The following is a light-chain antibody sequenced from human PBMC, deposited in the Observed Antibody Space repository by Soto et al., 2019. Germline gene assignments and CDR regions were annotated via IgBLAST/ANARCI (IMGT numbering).Light chain of an antibody. Sequence: IQLTQSPSSLSASVGDRVTITCRASQEISGYLAWYQQTPGKAPKLLIYGVSTLQDGVSSRFSGRGSGTDFSLTISSLQPEDFATYSCQHLHWAFGPGT. CDR1: QEISGY. CDR2: GVS. CDR3: QHLHWA. V-gene: IGKV1-9*01. J-gene: IGKJ1*01.